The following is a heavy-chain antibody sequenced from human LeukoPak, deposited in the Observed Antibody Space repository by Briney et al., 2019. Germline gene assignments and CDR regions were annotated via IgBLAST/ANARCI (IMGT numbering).Heavy chain of an antibody. Sequence: GRSLRLSCAASGFTFSSYGMHWVRQAPGKGLEWVAVISYDGSNKYYADSVKGRFTISRDNSKNTLYLQMNSLRAEDTAVYYCAKDLVVIAATQMDVWGKGTTVTVSS. V-gene: IGHV3-30*18. CDR2: ISYDGSNK. D-gene: IGHD2-15*01. CDR3: AKDLVVIAATQMDV. CDR1: GFTFSSYG. J-gene: IGHJ6*04.